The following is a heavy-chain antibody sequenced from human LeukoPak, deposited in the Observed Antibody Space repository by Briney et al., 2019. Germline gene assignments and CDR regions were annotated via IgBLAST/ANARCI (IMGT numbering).Heavy chain of an antibody. CDR1: RFTFGDYA. D-gene: IGHD4-17*01. CDR3: TSTFYGDPRDY. CDR2: IRSKAYGGTT. Sequence: GGSLRLSCTASRFTFGDYAMSWVRQAPGKGLEWVGFIRSKAYGGTTEYAASVKGRFTISRDDSKSIAYLQMNSLKTEDTAVYYCTSTFYGDPRDYWGQGTLVTVSS. J-gene: IGHJ4*02. V-gene: IGHV3-49*04.